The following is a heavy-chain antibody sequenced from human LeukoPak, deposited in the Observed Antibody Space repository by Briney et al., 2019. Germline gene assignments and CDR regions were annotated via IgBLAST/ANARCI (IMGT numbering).Heavy chain of an antibody. J-gene: IGHJ4*02. Sequence: SETLSLTCTVSGGSISSSSYYWGWIRQPPGKRLEWIGSIYYSGSTYYNPSLKSRVTISVDTSKNQFSLKLSSVTAADTAVYYCARRTRIAAAGTGNFDYWGQGTLVTVSS. CDR1: GGSISSSSYY. CDR3: ARRTRIAAAGTGNFDY. CDR2: IYYSGST. V-gene: IGHV4-39*01. D-gene: IGHD6-13*01.